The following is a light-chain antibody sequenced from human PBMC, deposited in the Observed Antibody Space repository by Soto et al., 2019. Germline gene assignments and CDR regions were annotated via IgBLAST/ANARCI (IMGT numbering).Light chain of an antibody. V-gene: IGKV1-39*01. CDR2: AAS. CDR3: QQTYSAPRT. Sequence: DIQMTQSPSFMSASIGDRVTITCRASQSISSHLNWYQQKPGKAPKLLIYAASTLQSGVPSRFSGSGSGTDFTLTISSLQPEDFAAYYCQQTYSAPRTFGQGTKVEIK. CDR1: QSISSH. J-gene: IGKJ1*01.